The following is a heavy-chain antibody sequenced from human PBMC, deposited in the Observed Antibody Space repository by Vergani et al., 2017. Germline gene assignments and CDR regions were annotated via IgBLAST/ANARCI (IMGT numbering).Heavy chain of an antibody. Sequence: QVLLVQSGAEVKKPGASVRVSCKTSGYTFTNYYIHWVRQAPGQGLEWMGIINPSGGSTTYAQQFQGRLTMTRDTATSTVYMDLSNLRSEDTAVYYCARPHGDILPPGPRRLDYWCQGTLVAVSS. V-gene: IGHV1-46*03. CDR3: ARPHGDILPPGPRRLDY. J-gene: IGHJ4*02. CDR1: GYTFTNYY. CDR2: INPSGGST.